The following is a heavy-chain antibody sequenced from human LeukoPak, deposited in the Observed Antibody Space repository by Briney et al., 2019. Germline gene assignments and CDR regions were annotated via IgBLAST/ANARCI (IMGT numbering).Heavy chain of an antibody. CDR1: GGSISSSSYY. V-gene: IGHV4-39*01. CDR2: IYYSGST. Sequence: PSETLSLTCTVSGGSISSSSYYWGWIRQPPGKGLEWIGSIYYSGSTYYNPSLKSRVTISVDTSKNQFSLKLSSVTAADTAVYYCARHQPSSSWVHGGYYFDYWGQGTLVTVSS. J-gene: IGHJ4*02. D-gene: IGHD6-13*01. CDR3: ARHQPSSSWVHGGYYFDY.